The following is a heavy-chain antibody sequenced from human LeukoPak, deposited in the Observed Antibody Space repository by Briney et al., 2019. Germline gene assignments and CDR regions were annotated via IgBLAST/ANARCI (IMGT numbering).Heavy chain of an antibody. CDR2: IYYSGST. V-gene: IGHV4-39*07. J-gene: IGHJ2*01. D-gene: IGHD3-22*01. CDR3: ARVDDDSSGYGDWYFDL. CDR1: GGSISSSSYY. Sequence: SETLSLTCTVSGGSISSSSYYWGWIRQPPGKGLEWIGSIYYSGSTYYNPSLKSRVTISVDTSKNQFSLKLSSVTAADTAVYYCARVDDDSSGYGDWYFDLWGRGTLVTVSS.